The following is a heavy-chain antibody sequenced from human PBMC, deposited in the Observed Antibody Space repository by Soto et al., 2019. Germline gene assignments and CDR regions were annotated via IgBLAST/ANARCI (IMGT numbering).Heavy chain of an antibody. CDR2: IWYDVSNK. CDR3: ARGQDGAVTRDYYCMDV. V-gene: IGHV3-33*01. J-gene: IGHJ6*04. D-gene: IGHD5-18*01. Sequence: QVQLVESGGGVVQPGRSLRLSCAASGFTFSSYGMHWVRQAPGKGLEWVAVIWYDVSNKYYADSVKGRFTISRDNSKNNLYLQMNSLRAEDTAVYYCARGQDGAVTRDYYCMDVWGKGTTVTVSS. CDR1: GFTFSSYG.